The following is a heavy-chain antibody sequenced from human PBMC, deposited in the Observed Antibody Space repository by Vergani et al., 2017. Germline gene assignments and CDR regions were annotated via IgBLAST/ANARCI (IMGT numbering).Heavy chain of an antibody. V-gene: IGHV3-30*18. CDR3: AKADRIVGATYYFDY. D-gene: IGHD1-26*01. J-gene: IGHJ4*02. CDR2: ISYDGSNK. Sequence: QVQLVESGGGVVQPGRSLRLSCAASGFTFSSYGMHWVRQAPGKGLEWVAVISYDGSNKYYADSVKGRFTISRDNSKKTLYLQMNSLRAEDTAVYYCAKADRIVGATYYFDYWGQGTLVTVSS. CDR1: GFTFSSYG.